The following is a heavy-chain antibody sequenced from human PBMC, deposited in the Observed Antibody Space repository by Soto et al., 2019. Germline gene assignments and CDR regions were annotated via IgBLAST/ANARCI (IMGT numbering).Heavy chain of an antibody. CDR1: GFTFSTYS. D-gene: IGHD1-26*01. V-gene: IGHV3-23*01. Sequence: GGSLIISCAASGFTFSTYSMSWVRQAPGKGLEWVSAISGSGSNTYYADSVKGRFTISRDDSKSTLYLQMNSLRAEDTAVYYCARDPSHSYYTLFYYFDYWGQGTLVNVSS. CDR3: ARDPSHSYYTLFYYFDY. CDR2: ISGSGSNT. J-gene: IGHJ4*02.